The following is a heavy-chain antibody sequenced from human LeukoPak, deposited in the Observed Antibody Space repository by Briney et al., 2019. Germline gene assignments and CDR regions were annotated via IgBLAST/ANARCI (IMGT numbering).Heavy chain of an antibody. CDR2: IFYSGST. J-gene: IGHJ4*02. CDR3: ASLRSTEFDY. V-gene: IGHV4-39*01. CDR1: GGSISSSSYY. D-gene: IGHD1-14*01. Sequence: SETLSLTCTVSGGSISSSSYYWGWLRQPPGKGLEWIVSIFYSGSTYYNSSLKSRVTISVDTSRNQFSLKLSSVTAADTALYYCASLRSTEFDYWGQGTLVTVSS.